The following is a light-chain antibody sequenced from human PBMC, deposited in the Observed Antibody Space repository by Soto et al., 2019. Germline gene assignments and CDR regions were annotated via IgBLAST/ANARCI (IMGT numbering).Light chain of an antibody. V-gene: IGKV3-15*01. Sequence: EIVMTQSPATLSVSPGERATLSCRASQSITSNLAWYQQKPGQAPRLLIYAASTRATGIPARFSASGSGTVFTLTISSLQSDYYGVYYCHLYNSRPYTFGQGTKLEIK. CDR1: QSITSN. CDR2: AAS. J-gene: IGKJ2*01. CDR3: HLYNSRPYT.